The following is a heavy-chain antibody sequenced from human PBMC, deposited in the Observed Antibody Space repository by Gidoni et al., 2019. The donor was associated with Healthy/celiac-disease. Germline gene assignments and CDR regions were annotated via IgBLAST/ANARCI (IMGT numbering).Heavy chain of an antibody. Sequence: EVQLVESGGGLVKPGGSLRLSCAASGFTFSNAWMSWVRQAPGKGLEWVGRIKSKTDGGTTDYAAPVKGRFTISRDDSKNTLYLQMNSLKTEDTAVYYCTTELLSSSWSDAFDIWGQGTMVTVSS. J-gene: IGHJ3*02. CDR3: TTELLSSSWSDAFDI. V-gene: IGHV3-15*01. CDR1: GFTFSNAW. CDR2: IKSKTDGGTT. D-gene: IGHD6-13*01.